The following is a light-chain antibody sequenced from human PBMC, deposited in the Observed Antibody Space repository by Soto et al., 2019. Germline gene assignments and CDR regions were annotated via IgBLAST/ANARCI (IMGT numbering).Light chain of an antibody. V-gene: IGLV2-8*01. J-gene: IGLJ2*01. CDR2: EVS. CDR1: SSDVGGYNY. CDR3: SSYAGSNNLV. Sequence: QSVLTQPPSASGSPGQSVTISCTGTSSDVGGYNYVSWYQQHPGKAPKLMIYEVSKRPSGVPDRFYGSKSGNTGSLTVSGLQAEDEADYYCSSYAGSNNLVFGGGTKVTVL.